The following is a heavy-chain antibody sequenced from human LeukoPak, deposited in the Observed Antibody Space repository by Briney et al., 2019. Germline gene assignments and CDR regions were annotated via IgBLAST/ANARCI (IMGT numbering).Heavy chain of an antibody. CDR1: GFTVSSNY. V-gene: IGHV3-66*01. Sequence: GGSLRLSCAASGFTVSSNYMSWVRQAPGKGLEWVSVIYSGGSTYYADSVKGRFTISRDNSKNTLYLQMNSLRAEDTAVYYCARDRIVVVVAATPHYYGMDVWRQGTTVTVSS. CDR3: ARDRIVVVVAATPHYYGMDV. D-gene: IGHD2-15*01. CDR2: IYSGGST. J-gene: IGHJ6*02.